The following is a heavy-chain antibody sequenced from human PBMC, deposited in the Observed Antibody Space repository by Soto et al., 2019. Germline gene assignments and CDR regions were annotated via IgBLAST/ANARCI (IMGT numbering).Heavy chain of an antibody. CDR3: AREWLYYFDS. J-gene: IGHJ4*02. CDR2: INHSGST. D-gene: IGHD3-22*01. CDR1: SGCSSGCS. V-gene: IGHV4-34*01. Sequence: VCSGCSSGCSWNRIRQPPGKGLEWIGEINHSGSTNYNPSLKSRVTISVDTSKNQFSLKLSSVTAADTALYYCAREWLYYFDSGGQLTLFSV.